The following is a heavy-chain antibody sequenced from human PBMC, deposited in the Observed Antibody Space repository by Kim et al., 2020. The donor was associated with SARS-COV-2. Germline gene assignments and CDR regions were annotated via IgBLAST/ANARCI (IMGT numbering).Heavy chain of an antibody. CDR3: ARDHCTNTSCFDP. J-gene: IGHJ5*02. CDR2: IDTSTGTP. Sequence: ASVKVSCRGSGYSFTNHAINWVRQAPGQGLEWMGWIDTSTGTPTYAQGFTGRFVFSLDTSVTTAYLQITSLKTEDTALYFCARDHCTNTSCFDPWGQGTLSTLSS. V-gene: IGHV7-4-1*02. CDR1: GYSFTNHA. D-gene: IGHD2-8*01.